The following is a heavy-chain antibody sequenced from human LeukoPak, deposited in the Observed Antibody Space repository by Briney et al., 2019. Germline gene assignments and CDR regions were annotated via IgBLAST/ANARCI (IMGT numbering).Heavy chain of an antibody. Sequence: ASVKVSCKAPGYTFTGYYMHWVRQAPGQGLEWMGWINPNSGGTNYAQKFQGRVTMTRDTSISTAYMELSRLRSDDTAVYYCARGAAVVTALKKNWFDPWGQGTLVTVSS. CDR1: GYTFTGYY. J-gene: IGHJ5*02. CDR2: INPNSGGT. CDR3: ARGAAVVTALKKNWFDP. D-gene: IGHD2-21*02. V-gene: IGHV1-2*02.